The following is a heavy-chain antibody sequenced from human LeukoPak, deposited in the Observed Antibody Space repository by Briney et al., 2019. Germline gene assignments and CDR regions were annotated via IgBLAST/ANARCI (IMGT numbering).Heavy chain of an antibody. CDR1: GFTFSDHY. V-gene: IGHV3-72*01. Sequence: PGGSLRPSCAASGFTFSDHYMDWVRQAPGKGLEWVGRFKNKANSYTTEYAASVKGRFTVSREDSKNALYLQMNSLKTEDTAVYYCTREGRYCSSTSCYVCLDFWGQGTLVTVSS. CDR3: TREGRYCSSTSCYVCLDF. D-gene: IGHD2-2*01. J-gene: IGHJ4*02. CDR2: FKNKANSYTT.